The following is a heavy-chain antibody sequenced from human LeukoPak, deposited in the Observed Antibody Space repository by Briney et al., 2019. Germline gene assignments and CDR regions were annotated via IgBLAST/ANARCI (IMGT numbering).Heavy chain of an antibody. V-gene: IGHV4-34*01. CDR1: GGSFSGYY. J-gene: IGHJ4*02. Sequence: SETLSLTCAVYGGSFSGYYWSWIRQPPGKGLEWIGYIYHSGSTYYNPSLKSRVTISVDRSKNQFSLKLSSVTAADTAVYYCAGRRSYYFDYWGQGTLVTVSS. D-gene: IGHD1-26*01. CDR2: IYHSGST. CDR3: AGRRSYYFDY.